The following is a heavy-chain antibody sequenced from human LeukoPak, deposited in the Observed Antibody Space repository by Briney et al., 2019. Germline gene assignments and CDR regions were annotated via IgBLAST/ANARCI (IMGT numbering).Heavy chain of an antibody. V-gene: IGHV3-49*04. CDR1: GFTFGDYA. Sequence: GRSLRLSCTASGFTFGDYAMSWVRQAPGKGLEWVGFIRSKAYGGTTEYAASVKGRFTISRDDSKSIAYLQMNSLKTEDTAVYYCTRYKRGYSYGYLDYWGQGTLVTVSS. CDR3: TRYKRGYSYGYLDY. D-gene: IGHD5-18*01. J-gene: IGHJ4*02. CDR2: IRSKAYGGTT.